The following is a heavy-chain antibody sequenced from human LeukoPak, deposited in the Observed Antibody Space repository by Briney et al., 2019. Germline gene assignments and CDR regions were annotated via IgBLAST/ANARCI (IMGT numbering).Heavy chain of an antibody. CDR2: IWFDGSNK. D-gene: IGHD6-13*01. CDR1: GFTFSTYW. V-gene: IGHV3-33*08. J-gene: IGHJ6*02. Sequence: PGGSLRFSCAASGFTFSTYWMHWVRQAPGKGLEWVAVIWFDGSNKYYADSVKGRFTISRDNSKNTLYLQMNSLRAEDTAVYYCARERSSWHTYGMDVWGQGTTVTVSS. CDR3: ARERSSWHTYGMDV.